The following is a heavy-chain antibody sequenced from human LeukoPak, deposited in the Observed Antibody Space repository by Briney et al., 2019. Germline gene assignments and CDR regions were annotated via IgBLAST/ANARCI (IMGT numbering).Heavy chain of an antibody. D-gene: IGHD3-22*01. Sequence: GGSLRLSCAASGFTFTRYWMHWVRHAPGKGLVWVSRINGDGSTTSYADSVKGGFTISRDNAKNTLYLQMNSLRAEDTAVYYCATGNYYDSRGYYTFGHWGQGTLVTVSS. CDR2: INGDGSTT. J-gene: IGHJ1*01. CDR3: ATGNYYDSRGYYTFGH. V-gene: IGHV3-74*01. CDR1: GFTFTRYW.